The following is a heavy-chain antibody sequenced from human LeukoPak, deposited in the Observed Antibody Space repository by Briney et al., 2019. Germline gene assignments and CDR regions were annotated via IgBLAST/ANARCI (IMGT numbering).Heavy chain of an antibody. D-gene: IGHD3-10*01. CDR2: ISSSSSYI. J-gene: IGHJ4*02. V-gene: IGHV3-21*01. CDR3: ARESQGNPIWLGEAPGYFDY. Sequence: GGSLRLSCAASGFTFSSYSMNWVRQAPGKGLEWVSSISSSSSYIYYADSVKGRFTISRDNAKNSLYLQMNSLRAEDTAVYYCARESQGNPIWLGEAPGYFDYWGQGTLVTVSS. CDR1: GFTFSSYS.